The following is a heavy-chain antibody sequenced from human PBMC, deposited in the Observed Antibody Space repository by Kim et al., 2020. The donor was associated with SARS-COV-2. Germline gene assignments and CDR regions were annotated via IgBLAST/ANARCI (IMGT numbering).Heavy chain of an antibody. CDR2: INCGTGNT. V-gene: IGHV1-3*01. D-gene: IGHD3-10*01. Sequence: ASVKVSCKASGYTFTTYAMHWVRQAPGQRPEWMGWINCGTGNTKYSQRLQDRITITRDTSASSAYMELRSLRSEDTGVYYCAGEGGFSGRTQDGMDVWGQGTTVTVSS. CDR1: GYTFTTYA. J-gene: IGHJ6*02. CDR3: AGEGGFSGRTQDGMDV.